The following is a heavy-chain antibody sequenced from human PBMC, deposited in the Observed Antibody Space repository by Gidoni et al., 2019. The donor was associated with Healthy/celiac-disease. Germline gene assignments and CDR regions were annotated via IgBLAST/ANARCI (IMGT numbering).Heavy chain of an antibody. CDR1: GGSISSYY. V-gene: IGHV4-59*01. CDR2: IYYSGST. D-gene: IGHD3-10*01. J-gene: IGHJ4*02. Sequence: QVQLQESGPGLVKPSETLSLTCTVSGGSISSYYWSWIRQPPGKGLEWIGYIYYSGSTNYNPSLKSRVTISVDTSKNQFSLKLSSVTAADTAVYYCARGENYGSGSYLFDYWGQGTLVTVSS. CDR3: ARGENYGSGSYLFDY.